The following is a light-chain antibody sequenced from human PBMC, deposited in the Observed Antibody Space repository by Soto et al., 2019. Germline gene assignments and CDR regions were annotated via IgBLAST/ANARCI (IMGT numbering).Light chain of an antibody. J-gene: IGLJ2*01. V-gene: IGLV1-47*01. CDR2: RAD. CDR3: AAWDDTVNGLV. CDR1: SANIGSNH. Sequence: QSVLTQSPSASGTPGQRVTISCSGSSANIGSNHVYWYQQFPGTAPRLLIYRADQRPSGVPDRFSGSKSGTSASLAISGLRSEDEAAYYCAAWDDTVNGLVFGGGTKLTVL.